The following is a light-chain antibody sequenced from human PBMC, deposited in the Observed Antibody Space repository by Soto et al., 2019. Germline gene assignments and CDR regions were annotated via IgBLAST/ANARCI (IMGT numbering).Light chain of an antibody. J-gene: IGKJ3*01. V-gene: IGKV3-11*01. CDR2: DAS. CDR3: QQRGNWPPGFT. CDR1: LSVSSY. Sequence: EAVLTHSPATLSLSPGERATLSCRTCLSVSSYLAWYQQRPGQAPRLLIYDASNRATGIPARFSGSGSGTDFTLTISSLEPEDFAVYYCQQRGNWPPGFTFGPGTKVDIK.